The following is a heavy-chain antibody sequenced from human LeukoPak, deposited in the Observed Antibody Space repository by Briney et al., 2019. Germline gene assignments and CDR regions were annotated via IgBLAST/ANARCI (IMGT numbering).Heavy chain of an antibody. CDR1: VYTFTGYY. Sequence: ASVKVSCKASVYTFTGYYMHWVRQPPGQGLEWMGWINPNSGGTNYAQKFQGRVTMTRNTSISTAYMELSRLRSDDTAVYYCARGYDPPPYYYYYGMDVWGQGTTVTVSS. D-gene: IGHD3-3*01. V-gene: IGHV1-2*02. CDR3: ARGYDPPPYYYYYGMDV. CDR2: INPNSGGT. J-gene: IGHJ6*02.